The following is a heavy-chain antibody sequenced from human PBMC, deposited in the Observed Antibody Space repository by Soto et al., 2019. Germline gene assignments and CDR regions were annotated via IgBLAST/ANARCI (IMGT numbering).Heavy chain of an antibody. CDR2: IYYSGST. Sequence: PSETLSLTCTVSGGSISGSDYYWGWIRQPPGKGLEWIGSIYYSGSTYYSPSLKSRVTISVDTSKKQFSLKLSSVTAADTAVYYCARRRNYYDSSGYYDGTFDYWGQGTLVTVSS. CDR1: GGSISGSDYY. D-gene: IGHD3-22*01. V-gene: IGHV4-39*01. CDR3: ARRRNYYDSSGYYDGTFDY. J-gene: IGHJ4*02.